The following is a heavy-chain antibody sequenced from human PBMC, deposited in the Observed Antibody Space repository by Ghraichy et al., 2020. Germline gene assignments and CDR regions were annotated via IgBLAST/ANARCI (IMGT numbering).Heavy chain of an antibody. CDR1: GFTFSSHW. D-gene: IGHD2-2*01. Sequence: GGSLRLSCAASGFTFSSHWMHWVRQAPGKGLVWVSRINPDGSYTSYADSVKGRFTISRDNAKNTLYLLMNSLRAEDTAVYYCASECSGTGCYSLDYWGQGTPVTGSS. CDR3: ASECSGTGCYSLDY. CDR2: INPDGSYT. V-gene: IGHV3-74*01. J-gene: IGHJ4*02.